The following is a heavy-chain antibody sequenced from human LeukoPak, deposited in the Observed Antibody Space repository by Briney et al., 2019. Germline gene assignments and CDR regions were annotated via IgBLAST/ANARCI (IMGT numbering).Heavy chain of an antibody. Sequence: ASVKVSCKASGYTFTSYDINWVRQATGQGLEWMGWTNPNSGSTGYAQKFQGRVTMARNTSISTAYMELRGLRSEDTAVYDCARGVWFGELFWFDPWGQGTLVTVSS. D-gene: IGHD3-10*01. J-gene: IGHJ5*02. CDR3: ARGVWFGELFWFDP. CDR1: GYTFTSYD. V-gene: IGHV1-8*01. CDR2: TNPNSGST.